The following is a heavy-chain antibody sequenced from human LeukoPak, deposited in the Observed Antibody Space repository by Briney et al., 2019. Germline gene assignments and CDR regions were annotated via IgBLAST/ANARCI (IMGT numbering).Heavy chain of an antibody. CDR3: ARVRRTGWEPLAY. V-gene: IGHV1-2*02. CDR2: INPNSGGT. CDR1: GYTFTGYY. Sequence: ASVTVSFTASGYTFTGYYMHWVRQAPGQGLEWMGWINPNSGGTNYAQKFQGRVTMTRDTSISTAYMELSRLRSDDTAVYYCARVRRTGWEPLAYWGQGTLVTVSS. D-gene: IGHD1-26*01. J-gene: IGHJ4*02.